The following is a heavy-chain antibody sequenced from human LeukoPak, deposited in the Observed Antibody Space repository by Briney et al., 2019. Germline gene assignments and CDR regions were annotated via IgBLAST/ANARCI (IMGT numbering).Heavy chain of an antibody. CDR2: ISGSGGST. Sequence: GGSLRLSCAASGFTFSSYAMSWVRQAPEKGLEWVSAISGSGGSTYYADSVKGRFTISRDNSKNKWYMQMNCLIAAETAVYYCAKGTETFARGKGILVTVSS. D-gene: IGHD3/OR15-3a*01. CDR1: GFTFSSYA. J-gene: IGHJ1*01. CDR3: AKGTETFA. V-gene: IGHV3-23*01.